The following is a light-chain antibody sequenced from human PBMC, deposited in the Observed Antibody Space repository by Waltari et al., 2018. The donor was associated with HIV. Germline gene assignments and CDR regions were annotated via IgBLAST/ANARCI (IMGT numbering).Light chain of an antibody. CDR3: SAWDGRVSAWV. Sequence: QAGLTQPPAVSQALGQTATLSCTGGDDDVGNEGAAWLQQYQGLPPKLLSYRNNKRASGISHKFSAARAGNTVFLTIAGLEPEEECDYYCSAWDGRVSAWVFGGGTKLTVL. CDR1: DDDVGNEG. V-gene: IGLV10-54*04. J-gene: IGLJ3*02. CDR2: RNN.